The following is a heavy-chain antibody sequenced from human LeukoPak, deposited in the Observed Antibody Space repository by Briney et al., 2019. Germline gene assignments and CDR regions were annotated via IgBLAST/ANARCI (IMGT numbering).Heavy chain of an antibody. Sequence: PGGSLRLSCAASGSTFSTYAMAWVRQAPGKGLEWVSAFSNSGETHYADSVKGRFTISRDNSKNTLYLQMNSLRAEDTAVYYCAGSTYSGSYLDAFDIWGQGTMVTVSS. V-gene: IGHV3-23*01. D-gene: IGHD1-26*01. J-gene: IGHJ3*02. CDR2: FSNSGET. CDR1: GSTFSTYA. CDR3: AGSTYSGSYLDAFDI.